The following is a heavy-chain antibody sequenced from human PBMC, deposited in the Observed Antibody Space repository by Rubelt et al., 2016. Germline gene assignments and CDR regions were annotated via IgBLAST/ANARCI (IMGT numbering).Heavy chain of an antibody. J-gene: IGHJ4*02. CDR2: IMPIFGRA. V-gene: IGHV1-69*15. D-gene: IGHD6-19*01. CDR3: ARKGLAVADEYYFVY. CDR1: GGTFSSYA. Sequence: QVQLVQSGAEVKKPGSSVKVSCKASGGTFSSYAISSVRPAPGQGLEWMGRIMPIFGRANYAQKFQGRVTITADESTSTAYMELRSLRSDDTAVYYCARKGLAVADEYYFVYWGQGTLVTVSS.